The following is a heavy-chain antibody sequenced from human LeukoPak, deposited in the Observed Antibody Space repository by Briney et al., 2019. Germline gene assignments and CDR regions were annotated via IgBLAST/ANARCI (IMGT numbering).Heavy chain of an antibody. CDR1: GFTFSSHG. Sequence: GGSLRLSCAASGFTFSSHGMHWVRQAPGKGLEWVAFIRYDGSNKYYADSVKGRFTISRDNSKNTLYLQMNSLRAEDTAVYYCAKIEVDYGDYGPFDYWGQGTLVTVSS. CDR3: AKIEVDYGDYGPFDY. CDR2: IRYDGSNK. J-gene: IGHJ4*02. D-gene: IGHD4-17*01. V-gene: IGHV3-30*02.